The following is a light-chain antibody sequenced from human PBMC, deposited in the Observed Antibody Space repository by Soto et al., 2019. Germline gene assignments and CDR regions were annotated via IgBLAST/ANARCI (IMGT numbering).Light chain of an antibody. J-gene: IGLJ1*01. V-gene: IGLV2-23*01. CDR1: NNL. CDR3: CAYVGARSYV. CDR2: EGT. Sequence: QSALTQPASVSGSPGQSITISCTGTNNLVSWYQQHPGMAPKVVVYEGTKRPSGVSNRFSGSNSGGTASLTISGLQAKDEASYFCCAYVGARSYVFGPGTKVTVL.